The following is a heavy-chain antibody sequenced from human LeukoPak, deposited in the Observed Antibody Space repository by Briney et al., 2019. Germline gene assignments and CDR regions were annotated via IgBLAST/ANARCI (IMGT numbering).Heavy chain of an antibody. CDR3: AKSGGSGLIDY. CDR1: GASISSNNYY. CDR2: IYSSGNT. V-gene: IGHV4-39*01. D-gene: IGHD1-26*01. Sequence: KPSETLCLTCTVSGASISSNNYYWGWVRQPPGKGLEWIGNIYSSGNTYYNASLKSRVTIYIDTSKNQFSLNLSSVTAADTAVYYCAKSGGSGLIDYWGRGTLVTVSS. J-gene: IGHJ4*02.